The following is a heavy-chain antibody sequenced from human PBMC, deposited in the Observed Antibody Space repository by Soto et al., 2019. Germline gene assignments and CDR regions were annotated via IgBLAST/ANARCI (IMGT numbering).Heavy chain of an antibody. Sequence: SETLSLTCTVSGGSISGDYYWNWISQAPRKGLEKIRYGYHTMSSYHNPSLNRLLSISVDTSINQCSLKLGSVAAADTAVYFCANEPDDFAWNRIDSWGQGIPVPVSS. V-gene: IGHV4-30-4*01. J-gene: IGHJ5*01. CDR1: GGSISGDYY. CDR2: GYHTMSS. D-gene: IGHD3-16*01. CDR3: ANEPDDFAWNRIDS.